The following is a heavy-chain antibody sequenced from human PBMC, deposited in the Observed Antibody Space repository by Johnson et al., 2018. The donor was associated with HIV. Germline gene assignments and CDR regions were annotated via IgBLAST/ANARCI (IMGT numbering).Heavy chain of an antibody. D-gene: IGHD6-6*01. CDR2: ISYDGSNK. J-gene: IGHJ3*02. CDR1: GFAFSSYA. CDR3: ARDLSRGGIAARLGAFDI. Sequence: QEQLVESGGGVVQPGRSLRLSCAASGFAFSSYAMHWVHQAPGKGLEWVAVISYDGSNKYYADSVKGRFTISRDNSKNTLYLQMNSLRAEDTAVYYCARDLSRGGIAARLGAFDIWGQGTMVTVSS. V-gene: IGHV3-30-3*01.